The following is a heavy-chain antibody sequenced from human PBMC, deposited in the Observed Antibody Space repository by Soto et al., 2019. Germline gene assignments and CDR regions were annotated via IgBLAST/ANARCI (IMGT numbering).Heavy chain of an antibody. CDR3: ARHEYGTGSPLNY. Sequence: PSETLSLTCTVSGGSLSRYYWSWIRQPPGKGLEWMSHIYYRGSTNYNPSLKSRVTISVDTSKNQLSLKLSSVAAADTAVYYCARHEYGTGSPLNYWGQGTMVTVSS. CDR2: IYYRGST. CDR1: GGSLSRYY. J-gene: IGHJ4*02. V-gene: IGHV4-59*01. D-gene: IGHD3-10*01.